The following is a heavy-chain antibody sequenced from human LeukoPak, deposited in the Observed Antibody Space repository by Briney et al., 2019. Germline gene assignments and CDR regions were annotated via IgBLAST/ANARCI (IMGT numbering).Heavy chain of an antibody. Sequence: PGGSLRLSCAVSGFTFSNYLMHWVRQAPGGGLVWVSRINVDETNAYADSVSGRFTISRDNAKNSLYLQMNSLRAEDTAVYYCARGTQLGIFGDWGQGTLVTVSS. CDR3: ARGTQLGIFGD. D-gene: IGHD7-27*01. V-gene: IGHV3-74*01. CDR2: INVDETNA. J-gene: IGHJ4*02. CDR1: GFTFSNYL.